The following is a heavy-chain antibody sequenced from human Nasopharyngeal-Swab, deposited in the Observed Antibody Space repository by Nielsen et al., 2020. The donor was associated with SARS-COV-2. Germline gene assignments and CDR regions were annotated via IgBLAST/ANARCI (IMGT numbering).Heavy chain of an antibody. Sequence: GESLKISCAASGFTFSSYGMHWVRQAPGKGLEWVAVISYDGSNKYYADSVKGRFTISRDNSKNTLYLQMNSLRAEDTAVYYCAKDQILDSSSLDYWGQGTLVTVSS. CDR2: ISYDGSNK. D-gene: IGHD6-13*01. V-gene: IGHV3-30*18. CDR3: AKDQILDSSSLDY. J-gene: IGHJ4*02. CDR1: GFTFSSYG.